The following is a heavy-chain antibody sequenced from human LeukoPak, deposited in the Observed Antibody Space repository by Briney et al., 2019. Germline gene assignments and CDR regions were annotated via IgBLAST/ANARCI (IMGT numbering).Heavy chain of an antibody. D-gene: IGHD3-22*01. J-gene: IGHJ3*02. V-gene: IGHV1-69*13. Sequence: ASVKVSCKASGGTFSSYAISWVRQAPGQGLEWMGGIIPIFGTANYAQNFQGRVTITADESTSTAYTELSSLRSEDTAVYYCASGTYYYDSSGYYSTGAFDIWGRGTMVTVSS. CDR1: GGTFSSYA. CDR3: ASGTYYYDSSGYYSTGAFDI. CDR2: IIPIFGTA.